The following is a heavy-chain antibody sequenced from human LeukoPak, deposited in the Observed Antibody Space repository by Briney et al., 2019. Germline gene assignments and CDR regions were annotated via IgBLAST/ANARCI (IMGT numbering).Heavy chain of an antibody. Sequence: SETLSLTCTVSGGSISSSSYYWGWIRQPPGKGLEWIGSIYYSGSTYYNPSLKSRVTISVDTSKNQFSLKLSSVTAADTAVYYCARDHRREPGEFWFDPWGQGTLVTVSS. J-gene: IGHJ5*02. CDR3: ARDHRREPGEFWFDP. D-gene: IGHD1-14*01. CDR1: GGSISSSSYY. V-gene: IGHV4-39*07. CDR2: IYYSGST.